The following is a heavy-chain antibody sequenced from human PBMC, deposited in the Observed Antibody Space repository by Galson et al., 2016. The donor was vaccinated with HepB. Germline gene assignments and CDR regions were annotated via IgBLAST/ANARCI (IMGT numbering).Heavy chain of an antibody. CDR2: INHLGDT. J-gene: IGHJ4*02. V-gene: IGHV4-34*01. CDR1: DASFRGYY. D-gene: IGHD3-16*01. CDR3: TRGRGTGRLDD. Sequence: SETLSLTCVVSDASFRGYYWGWIRQSPGKGLEWIGEINHLGDTNYNPSLKRRVRVFPDTSKNQFSLEVTSVTAADTAVYYCTRGRGTGRLDDWGQGTLVTVSS.